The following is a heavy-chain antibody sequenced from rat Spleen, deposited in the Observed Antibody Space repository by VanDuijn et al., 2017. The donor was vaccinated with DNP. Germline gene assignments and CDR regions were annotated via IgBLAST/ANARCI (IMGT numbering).Heavy chain of an antibody. V-gene: IGHV5-22*01. CDR1: GLSFSDYF. D-gene: IGHD3-1*01. CDR3: ATAHVDY. CDR2: ISCEGSSV. Sequence: EVQLVESGGGLVQPGRSMKLSCVASGLSFSDYFMAWVRQAPKKGLEWVASISCEGSSVDYRDSVKGRFTISRDNAKSTLYLQMDSLRSEDTATYYCATAHVDYWGQGVMVTVSS. J-gene: IGHJ2*01.